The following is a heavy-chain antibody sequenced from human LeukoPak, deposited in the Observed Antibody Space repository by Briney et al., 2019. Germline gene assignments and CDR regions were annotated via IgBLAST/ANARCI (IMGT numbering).Heavy chain of an antibody. J-gene: IGHJ3*02. CDR3: ARLPPKYYYDSSSAFDI. CDR1: VGSFSGYY. Sequence: SETLSLTCAVYVGSFSGYYWSWIRQPPGKGLGWIGEINHSGSTNYNPSLKSRVTISVDTSKNQFSLKLSSVTAADTAVYYCARLPPKYYYDSSSAFDIWGQGTMVTVSS. V-gene: IGHV4-34*01. D-gene: IGHD3-22*01. CDR2: INHSGST.